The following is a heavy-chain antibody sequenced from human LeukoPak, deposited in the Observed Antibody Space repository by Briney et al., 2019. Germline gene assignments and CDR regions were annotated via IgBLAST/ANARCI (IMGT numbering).Heavy chain of an antibody. D-gene: IGHD2-15*01. CDR2: IWYDGSNK. CDR3: ARRYCSGGSCYSFRGDWFDP. Sequence: PGGSLRLSCAASGFTFSSYGMHWVRQAPGKGLEWVAVIWYDGSNKYYADSVKGRFTISRDNSKNTLYLQMNSLRAGDTAVYYCARRYCSGGSCYSFRGDWFDPWGQGTLVTVSS. J-gene: IGHJ5*02. V-gene: IGHV3-33*01. CDR1: GFTFSSYG.